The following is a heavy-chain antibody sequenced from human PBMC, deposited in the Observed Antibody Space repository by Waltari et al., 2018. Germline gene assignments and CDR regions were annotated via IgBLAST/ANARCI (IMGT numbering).Heavy chain of an antibody. CDR1: GFTFVNYW. Sequence: EVQLVESGVGLVQPGGSLRLSCTASGFTFVNYWMSWVRQAPGKGLQWVAYIKEDGTEESYLDSLKGRFTISRDDAKNSLHLQMNSLRVEDTAIYYCARVSKGIHFDYWGQGTLVTVSS. CDR3: ARVSKGIHFDY. CDR2: IKEDGTEE. J-gene: IGHJ4*02. V-gene: IGHV3-7*04.